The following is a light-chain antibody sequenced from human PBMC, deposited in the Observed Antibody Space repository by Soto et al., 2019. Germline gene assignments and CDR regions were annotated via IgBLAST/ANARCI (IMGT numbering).Light chain of an antibody. CDR1: SSDVGSYNL. J-gene: IGLJ2*01. CDR2: EVS. Sequence: QSVLTQPASVSESPGQSITISCTGTSSDVGSYNLVSWYQQHPGKVPKLVIYEVSNRPSGVSARFSGSKSGNTASLTISGPQVEDEADYYCCSKSGGTSVIFGGGTKLTVL. V-gene: IGLV2-23*02. CDR3: CSKSGGTSVI.